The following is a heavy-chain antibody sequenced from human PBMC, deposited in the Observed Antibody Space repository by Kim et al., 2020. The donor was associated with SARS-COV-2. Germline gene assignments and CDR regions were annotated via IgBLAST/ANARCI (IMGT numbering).Heavy chain of an antibody. CDR2: IYYSGST. J-gene: IGHJ6*02. D-gene: IGHD3-10*01. CDR1: GGSIGSYY. V-gene: IGHV4-59*08. Sequence: SETLSLTCTVSGGSIGSYYWSWIRQPPGKGLEWIGYIYYSGSTNYNPSLKSRVTISVDTSKNQFSLKLSSVTAADTAVYYCARLRGYGSGSQYYYYGMDVWGQGTTVTVSS. CDR3: ARLRGYGSGSQYYYYGMDV.